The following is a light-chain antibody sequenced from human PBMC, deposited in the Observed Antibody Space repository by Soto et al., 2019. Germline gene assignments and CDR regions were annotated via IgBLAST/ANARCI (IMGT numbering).Light chain of an antibody. J-gene: IGKJ2*01. CDR2: WAS. V-gene: IGKV4-1*01. Sequence: DIVMTQSPDSLAVSLGERATINRKSSQSVLYSSNNKNYLAWYQQKPGQPPKLLIYWASTRESGVPDRFSGSGSGTDFTLAISSLQAEDVAVYYCQQHYTTPRTFGQGTKVDIK. CDR3: QQHYTTPRT. CDR1: QSVLYSSNNKNY.